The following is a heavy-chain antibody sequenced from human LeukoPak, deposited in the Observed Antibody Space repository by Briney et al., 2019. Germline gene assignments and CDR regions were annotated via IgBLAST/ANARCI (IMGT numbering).Heavy chain of an antibody. CDR3: AQSLGSSNWIGNWFDP. Sequence: SGTLSLTCTVSGGSISSYYWSWIRQPPGKGLEWIGYIYYSGSTNYNPSLKSRVTISVDTSKNQFSLKLSSVTAADTAVYYCAQSLGSSNWIGNWFDPWGQGTLVTVSS. CDR1: GGSISSYY. J-gene: IGHJ5*02. D-gene: IGHD6-13*01. V-gene: IGHV4-59*08. CDR2: IYYSGST.